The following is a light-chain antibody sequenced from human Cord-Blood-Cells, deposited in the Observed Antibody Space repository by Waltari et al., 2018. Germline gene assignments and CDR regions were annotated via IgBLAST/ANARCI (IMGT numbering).Light chain of an antibody. CDR3: QQRSNWPPIT. CDR1: QSVSSY. CDR2: DAS. Sequence: EIVLTQFQATLSLSPGERATLSCRASQSVSSYLAWYQQKPGQAPRLLIYDASNRATDIPARFSGSGSGTDFTLTISSLEPEDFAVYYCQQRSNWPPITFGQGTRLEIK. J-gene: IGKJ5*01. V-gene: IGKV3-11*01.